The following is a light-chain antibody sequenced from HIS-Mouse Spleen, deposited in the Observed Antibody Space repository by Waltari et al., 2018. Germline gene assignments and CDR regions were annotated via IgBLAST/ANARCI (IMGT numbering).Light chain of an antibody. CDR1: SSDVGSYNL. J-gene: IGLJ1*01. CDR2: EGS. CDR3: CSYAGSSSYV. Sequence: QSALTQPASVSGSPGQSITISCTGTSSDVGSYNLVSWYQQHPGKAPKLMIYEGSKRPSGVSNRSSGSKSGNTAFLTISGLQAEDEADYYCCSYAGSSSYVFGTGTKVTVL. V-gene: IGLV2-23*01.